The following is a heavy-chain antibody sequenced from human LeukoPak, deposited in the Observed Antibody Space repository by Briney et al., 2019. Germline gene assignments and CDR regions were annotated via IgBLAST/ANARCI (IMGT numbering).Heavy chain of an antibody. CDR2: FDPEDGET. CDR3: ATDLTHSSSWSDFDY. CDR1: GYTLTELS. V-gene: IGHV1-24*01. Sequence: ASVKVSCKVSGYTLTELSMHWVRQAPGKGLEWMGGFDPEDGETIYAQKFQGRVTMTEGTSTDTAYMELSSLRSEDTAVYYCATDLTHSSSWSDFDYWGQGTLVTVSS. D-gene: IGHD6-13*01. J-gene: IGHJ4*02.